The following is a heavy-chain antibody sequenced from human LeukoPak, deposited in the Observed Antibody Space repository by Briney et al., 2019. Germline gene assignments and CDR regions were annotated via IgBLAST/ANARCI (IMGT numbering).Heavy chain of an antibody. V-gene: IGHV3-48*03. CDR2: ISSSGSTI. CDR3: AREGRRKLRYFDWLSNLNAFDI. D-gene: IGHD3-9*01. J-gene: IGHJ3*02. Sequence: PGGSLRLSCAASGFTFSSYEMNWVRQAPGKGLEWVSYISSSGSTIYYADSVKGRFTISRDNAKNSLYLQMNSLRAEDTAVYYCAREGRRKLRYFDWLSNLNAFDIWGQGTMVTVSS. CDR1: GFTFSSYE.